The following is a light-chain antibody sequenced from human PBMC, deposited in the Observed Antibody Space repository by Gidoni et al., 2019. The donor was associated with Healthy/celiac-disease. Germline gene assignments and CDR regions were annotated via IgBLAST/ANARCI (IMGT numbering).Light chain of an antibody. CDR1: QSVSSY. CDR2: DAS. CDR3: QQRSNWPPIT. Sequence: EIVLTQSPATLSLSPGERATLSCRASQSVSSYLAWYQQKPGQAPRLLIYDASNRATGIPARFSGSGSGTDFTRTISSLEPEDFAVYYCQQRSNWPPITFXQXTRLENK. V-gene: IGKV3-11*01. J-gene: IGKJ5*01.